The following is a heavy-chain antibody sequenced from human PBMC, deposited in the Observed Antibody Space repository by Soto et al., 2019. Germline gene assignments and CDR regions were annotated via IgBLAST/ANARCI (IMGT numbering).Heavy chain of an antibody. Sequence: ASVNVSFKASGYTFTDYYLHWVRQAPGQGLEWMGWISPITGKANFAQRFQGRVTITGDKSITTAYMELSRLRSDDTAVYYCASGRVGARYYYSGMDLWGQGTTVTVSS. CDR1: GYTFTDYY. CDR3: ASGRVGARYYYSGMDL. CDR2: ISPITGKA. D-gene: IGHD1-26*01. V-gene: IGHV1-2*02. J-gene: IGHJ6*02.